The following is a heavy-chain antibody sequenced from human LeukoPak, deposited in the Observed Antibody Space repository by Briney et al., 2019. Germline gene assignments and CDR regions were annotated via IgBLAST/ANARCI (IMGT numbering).Heavy chain of an antibody. CDR2: INHSGST. Sequence: SETLSLTCAVYGGSFSGYYWSWLRQPPGKGLEWIGEINHSGSTNYNPSLKSRVTISVDTSKNQFSLKLSSVTAADTAVYFCARERRVRGITYYYYYYGMDVWGKGTTVTVSS. V-gene: IGHV4-34*01. D-gene: IGHD3-10*01. CDR1: GGSFSGYY. J-gene: IGHJ6*04. CDR3: ARERRVRGITYYYYYYGMDV.